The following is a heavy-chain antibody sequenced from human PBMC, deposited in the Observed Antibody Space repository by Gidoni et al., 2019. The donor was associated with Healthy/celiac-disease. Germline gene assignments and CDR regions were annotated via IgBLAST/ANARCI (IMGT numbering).Heavy chain of an antibody. CDR1: GYNFTSYW. J-gene: IGHJ4*02. CDR2: IYPGNSDT. CDR3: ARQSMEGGYSYDNY. V-gene: IGHV5-51*01. D-gene: IGHD5-18*01. Sequence: EVQLVQSGAEMKNPGESLKISCKGSGYNFTSYWIGWVRQIPGKGLELMWIIYPGNSDTRYSPSFQCQVTISADKSISTAYLQWSSLKASDTAMYYCARQSMEGGYSYDNYWGQGTLVTVSS.